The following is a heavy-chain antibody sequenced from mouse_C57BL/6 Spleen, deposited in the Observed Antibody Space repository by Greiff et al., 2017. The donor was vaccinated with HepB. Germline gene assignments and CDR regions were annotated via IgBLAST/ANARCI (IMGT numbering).Heavy chain of an antibody. Sequence: EVQGVESGEGLVKPGGSLKLSCAASGFTFSSYAMSWVRQTPEKRLEWVAYISSGGDYIYYADTVKGRFTISRDNARNTLYLQMSSLKSEDTAMYYCTRGDGYYDAMDYWGQGTSVTVSS. D-gene: IGHD2-3*01. V-gene: IGHV5-9-1*02. J-gene: IGHJ4*01. CDR1: GFTFSSYA. CDR3: TRGDGYYDAMDY. CDR2: ISSGGDYI.